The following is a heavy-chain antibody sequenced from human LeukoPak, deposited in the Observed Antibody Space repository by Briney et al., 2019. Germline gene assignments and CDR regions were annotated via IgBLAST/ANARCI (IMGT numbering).Heavy chain of an antibody. CDR1: GFTFSSYA. J-gene: IGHJ6*03. CDR3: ARDHLDVWGSYRQFYYMDV. CDR2: ISSSTSYI. V-gene: IGHV3-21*01. Sequence: PGGSLRLSCAASGFTFSSYAMNWVRQAPGQGLEWVSSISSSTSYIYYADSMKGRFTISRDNAKNSLFLQMNSLRAEDTAVYYCARDHLDVWGSYRQFYYMDVWGKGTTVTISS. D-gene: IGHD3-16*02.